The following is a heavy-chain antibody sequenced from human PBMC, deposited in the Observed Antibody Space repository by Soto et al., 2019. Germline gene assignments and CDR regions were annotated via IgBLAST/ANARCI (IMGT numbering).Heavy chain of an antibody. D-gene: IGHD2-15*01. J-gene: IGHJ4*02. CDR2: ISYDGSNK. CDR1: GFPFSSYG. V-gene: IGHV3-30*03. CDR3: AGGQYFFDS. Sequence: QVQLVESGGGVVQPGRSLRLSCAASGFPFSSYGMHWVRQAPGKGLEWVAHISYDGSNKHYTDSVKGRFTISRDNSKNMLYLQMSSLRAGDTAVYYCAGGQYFFDSCGQGTRVSVSS.